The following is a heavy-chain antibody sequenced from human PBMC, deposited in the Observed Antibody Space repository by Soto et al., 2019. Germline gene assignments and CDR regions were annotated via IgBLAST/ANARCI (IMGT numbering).Heavy chain of an antibody. CDR2: INSDGSST. D-gene: IGHD2-15*01. CDR3: ARKGGPGVYYFGMDV. Sequence: EGQLVESGGGLVQPGGSLRLSCAASGFTFSSYWMHWVRQAPGKGLVWVSRINSDGSSTSYADSVKGRFTISRDNAKNTLYLQMNSLRAEDTAVYYCARKGGPGVYYFGMDVWGQGTTVTVSS. CDR1: GFTFSSYW. J-gene: IGHJ6*02. V-gene: IGHV3-74*01.